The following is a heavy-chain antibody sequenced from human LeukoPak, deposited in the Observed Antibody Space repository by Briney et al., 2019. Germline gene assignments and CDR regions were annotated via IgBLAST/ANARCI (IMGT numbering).Heavy chain of an antibody. V-gene: IGHV1-69*05. J-gene: IGHJ6*03. Sequence: GASVTVSCKAPDGTFSSYAISWVRQAPGQGLEWMGRIIPIFGTANYAQKFQGRVTITTDESTSTAYMELSSLRSGDTAVYYCASGRFGPDYYYYYMDVWGKGTTVTVSS. CDR1: DGTFSSYA. D-gene: IGHD3-10*01. CDR3: ASGRFGPDYYYYYMDV. CDR2: IIPIFGTA.